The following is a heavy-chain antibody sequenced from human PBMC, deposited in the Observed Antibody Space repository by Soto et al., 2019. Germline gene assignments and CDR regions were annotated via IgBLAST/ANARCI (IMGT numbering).Heavy chain of an antibody. CDR2: ISAYNGNT. J-gene: IGHJ4*02. CDR3: ASLVPAAINYFDY. CDR1: GYTFTSYG. Sequence: ASVKVSCKASGYTFTSYGISWVRQAPGQGLEWMGWISAYNGNTNYAQKFQGRVTITADESTSTAYMELSSLRSEDTAVYYCASLVPAAINYFDYWGQGTLVTVSS. D-gene: IGHD2-2*02. V-gene: IGHV1-18*01.